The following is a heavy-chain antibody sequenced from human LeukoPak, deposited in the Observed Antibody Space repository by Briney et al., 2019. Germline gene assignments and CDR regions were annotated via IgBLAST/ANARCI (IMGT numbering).Heavy chain of an antibody. CDR1: GFTFSSYW. D-gene: IGHD3-22*01. CDR2: INSDGSST. Sequence: GGSLRLSCAASGFTFSSYWMHWVRQAPGKGLVWVSRINSDGSSTSYADSVKGRFTISRDNAKNTLYLQMNSLRAEDTAVYYCARDLFPYYYDSSGYFFDYWRQGTLVTVSS. CDR3: ARDLFPYYYDSSGYFFDY. V-gene: IGHV3-74*01. J-gene: IGHJ4*02.